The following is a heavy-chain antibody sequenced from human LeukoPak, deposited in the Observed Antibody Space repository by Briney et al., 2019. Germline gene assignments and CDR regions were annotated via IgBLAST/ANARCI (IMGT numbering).Heavy chain of an antibody. CDR1: GGSISSSSYY. CDR3: ARGIRGDFNPWGFYSNYYFDY. V-gene: IGHV4-39*01. J-gene: IGHJ4*02. Sequence: SETLSLTCTVSGGSISSSSYYWGWIRQPPGKGLEWIGSIYYSGSTYYNPSLKSRVTISVDTSKNQFSLKLSSVTAADTAVYYCARGIRGDFNPWGFYSNYYFDYWGQGTLVTASS. CDR2: IYYSGST. D-gene: IGHD4-11*01.